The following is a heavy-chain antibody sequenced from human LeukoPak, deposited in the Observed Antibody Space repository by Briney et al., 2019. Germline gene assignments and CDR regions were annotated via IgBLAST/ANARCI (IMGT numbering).Heavy chain of an antibody. D-gene: IGHD3-22*01. CDR3: AKEDYDSSGGFDS. J-gene: IGHJ4*02. CDR2: IRGRGDST. V-gene: IGHV3-23*01. Sequence: GGSLRLSCAASGFTFSNYAMSRVRQAPGKGLEWVSAIRGRGDSTYYADSVMGRFAISRDNSKNTLHLQLNYLRAEDTAVYYCAKEDYDSSGGFDSWGQGTLVTVSS. CDR1: GFTFSNYA.